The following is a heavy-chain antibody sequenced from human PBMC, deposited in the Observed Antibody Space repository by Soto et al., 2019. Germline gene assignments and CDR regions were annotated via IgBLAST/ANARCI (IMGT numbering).Heavy chain of an antibody. Sequence: GGSLRLSCAASGFTFNSYAMSWVRQAPGKGLEWVSGISGGSSSIYYADSVKGRFTISRDNAKNSLYLQMNSLRDEDTAVYYCARESGYLNWFDPSGQGTLVTVSS. V-gene: IGHV3-23*01. CDR1: GFTFNSYA. J-gene: IGHJ5*02. CDR2: ISGGSSSI. CDR3: ARESGYLNWFDP. D-gene: IGHD3-22*01.